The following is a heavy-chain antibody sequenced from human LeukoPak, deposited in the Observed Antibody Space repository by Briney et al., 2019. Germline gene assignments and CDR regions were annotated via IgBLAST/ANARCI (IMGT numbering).Heavy chain of an antibody. CDR1: GGSISSYY. Sequence: SETLSLTCSVSGGSISSYYWSWIRQPPGKGLEWFGYIYYSGSTNYNPSLKSRVTISVDTSKNQFSLKLSSVTAADTAVNYCAKSGVVVPVAVYYMDVWGKGTTVTVSS. D-gene: IGHD2-2*01. J-gene: IGHJ6*03. CDR3: AKSGVVVPVAVYYMDV. CDR2: IYYSGST. V-gene: IGHV4-59*13.